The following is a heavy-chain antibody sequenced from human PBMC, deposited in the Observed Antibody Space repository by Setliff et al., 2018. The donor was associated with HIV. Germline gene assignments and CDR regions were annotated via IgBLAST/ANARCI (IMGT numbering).Heavy chain of an antibody. CDR3: ARDDGNWNQGIDS. Sequence: GGSLRLSCAGSGFTFRDYWMHWVRQAPGKGLVWVSQIDDDGRTTYADAVKGRFTISRDNAKNTLYLQMNSLRAEDTAVYYCARDDGNWNQGIDSWGQGTLVTVSS. CDR2: IDDDGRT. CDR1: GFTFRDYW. V-gene: IGHV3-74*01. D-gene: IGHD1-1*01. J-gene: IGHJ4*02.